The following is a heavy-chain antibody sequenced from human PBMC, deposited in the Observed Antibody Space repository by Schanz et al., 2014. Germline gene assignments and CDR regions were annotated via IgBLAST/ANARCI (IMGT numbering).Heavy chain of an antibody. Sequence: EVQLVESGGGLVQPGGSLRVSCAASGFTFRSYWMNWVRQAPGKGLEWVASVNTDGGGKFYVDSVKGRFTIFRDNAKDSLYLQMNSLRAEDTAVYYCARLGRMGAFDIWGQGTMVTVSS. CDR2: VNTDGGGK. V-gene: IGHV3-7*01. D-gene: IGHD2-8*01. CDR1: GFTFRSYW. J-gene: IGHJ3*02. CDR3: ARLGRMGAFDI.